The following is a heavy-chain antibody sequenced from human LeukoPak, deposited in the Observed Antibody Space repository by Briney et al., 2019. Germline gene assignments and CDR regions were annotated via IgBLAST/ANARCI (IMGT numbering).Heavy chain of an antibody. V-gene: IGHV4-59*08. Sequence: KSSETLSLTCTVSGDSISGNYWTWIRQPPGKGLEWIGYIYYSGSTNYNASLKSRVTISVDKSKNQFSFKQSHATAADTAVYYCARLGDGDNLRYFDYWGQGTLVTVSS. J-gene: IGHJ4*02. CDR1: GDSISGNY. CDR2: IYYSGST. D-gene: IGHD5-24*01. CDR3: ARLGDGDNLRYFDY.